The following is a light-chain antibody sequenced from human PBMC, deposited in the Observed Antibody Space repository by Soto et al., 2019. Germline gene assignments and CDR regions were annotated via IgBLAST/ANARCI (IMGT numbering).Light chain of an antibody. CDR3: QQYYSTPPWT. CDR2: WAS. CDR1: QSVLYSSNNKNY. Sequence: DIVMTQSPDSLAVSLGERATINCKSSQSVLYSSNNKNYLAWYQQKPGQPPKLLIYWASTRESGVPDRFSGSGSGTDFTLTISCLQAEDVAVYYCQQYYSTPPWTFGQGTKLEIK. J-gene: IGKJ2*02. V-gene: IGKV4-1*01.